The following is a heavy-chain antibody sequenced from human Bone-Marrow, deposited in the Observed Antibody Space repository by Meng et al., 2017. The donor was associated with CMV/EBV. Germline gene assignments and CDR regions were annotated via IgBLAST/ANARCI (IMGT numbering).Heavy chain of an antibody. CDR2: IGSRRSKYAT. Sequence: GESLKISCAAFGFTFSDSAMHWVRQASGRGLEWLGRIGSRRSKYATLYGASTKGRFTISRDESKNMAFLQMNTVTTEDTAIYYCAKEDAYYGDSLASYFDYWGQGPLVTVSS. J-gene: IGHJ4*02. CDR1: GFTFSDSA. CDR3: AKEDAYYGDSLASYFDY. V-gene: IGHV3-73*01. D-gene: IGHD4-17*01.